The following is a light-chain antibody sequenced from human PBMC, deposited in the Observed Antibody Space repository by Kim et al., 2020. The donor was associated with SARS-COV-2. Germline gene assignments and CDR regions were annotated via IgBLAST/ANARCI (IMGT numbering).Light chain of an antibody. CDR2: GAS. CDR3: QQYGGSPPFT. CDR1: QSFDISY. J-gene: IGKJ3*01. Sequence: EIVLTQSPDTLSLSPGERATLSCRSSQSFDISYLAWYQQKPGQTPRLLIYGASSRATDIPDRFSGSGSGTDFTLTISRLEPEDFAVYFCQQYGGSPPFTFGPGTKVDIK. V-gene: IGKV3-20*01.